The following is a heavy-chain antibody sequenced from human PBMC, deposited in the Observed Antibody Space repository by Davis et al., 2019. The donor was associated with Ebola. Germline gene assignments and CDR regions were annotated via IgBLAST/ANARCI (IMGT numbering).Heavy chain of an antibody. Sequence: MPSETLSLTCTVSGGSISSYYWTWIRQPPGKGLEWIAYMFYNGGVNYNPSLKSRVTISVDTSKNQFSLKLSSVTAADTAVYYCARSLMITFGGAKGAFDIWGQGTMVTVSS. CDR1: GGSISSYY. CDR3: ARSLMITFGGAKGAFDI. J-gene: IGHJ3*02. CDR2: MFYNGGV. D-gene: IGHD3-16*01. V-gene: IGHV4-59*12.